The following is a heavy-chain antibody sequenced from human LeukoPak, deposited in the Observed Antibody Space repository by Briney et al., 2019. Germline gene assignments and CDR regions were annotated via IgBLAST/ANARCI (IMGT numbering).Heavy chain of an antibody. V-gene: IGHV4-39*01. D-gene: IGHD1-14*01. CDR2: MYYSGSS. Sequence: SETLSLTCTVSGGSISSSSYYWGWIRQPPGKGLEWIGSMYYSGSSYYNPSLKSRVTISVDTSKNQFSLKLSSATAADTAVYYCATPNRDYYYYYMDVWGKGTTVTVSS. CDR3: ATPNRDYYYYYMDV. J-gene: IGHJ6*03. CDR1: GGSISSSSYY.